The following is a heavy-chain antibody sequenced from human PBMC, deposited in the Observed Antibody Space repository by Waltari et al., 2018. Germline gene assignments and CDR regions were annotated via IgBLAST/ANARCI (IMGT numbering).Heavy chain of an antibody. Sequence: EVQLVESGGGLIQPGGSLRLSCIASGFTVSSNYMSWVRQAPGKGLAWVAVIHGARKTYYADSVKGRFTISRDTSKNTLYLQMSALRAEDTAVYYCSNSRLNRPDDWYYFDYWGQGTLVTVSS. CDR3: SNSRLNRPDDWYYFDY. V-gene: IGHV3-53*01. D-gene: IGHD3-9*01. CDR1: GFTVSSNY. J-gene: IGHJ4*02. CDR2: IHGARKT.